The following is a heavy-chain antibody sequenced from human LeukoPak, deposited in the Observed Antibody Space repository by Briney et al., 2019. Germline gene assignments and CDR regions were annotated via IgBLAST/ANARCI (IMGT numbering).Heavy chain of an antibody. V-gene: IGHV1-2*04. Sequence: GAPVKVSCKASGYTFTGYYMHWVRQAPGQGLEWMGWINPNSGGTNYAQKFQGWVTMTRDTSISTAYMELSRLRSDDTAVYYCARVGSYYYGMDVWGQGTTATVSS. CDR2: INPNSGGT. CDR3: ARVGSYYYGMDV. D-gene: IGHD1-26*01. J-gene: IGHJ6*02. CDR1: GYTFTGYY.